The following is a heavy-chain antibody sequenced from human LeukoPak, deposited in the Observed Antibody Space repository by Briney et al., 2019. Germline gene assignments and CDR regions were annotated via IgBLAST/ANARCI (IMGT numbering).Heavy chain of an antibody. V-gene: IGHV1-69*04. CDR1: GYTFTSYV. J-gene: IGHJ4*02. D-gene: IGHD2-21*01. Sequence: SVKVSCKASGYTFTSYVVSWVRQAPGQGLEWMGRIVPILGIANYAQKFQGRVTITADKSTNTAYMELSSLRSEDTAVYYCARVPLRRGAYCGGESSLCYWGQGTLVSVSS. CDR3: ARVPLRRGAYCGGESSLCY. CDR2: IVPILGIA.